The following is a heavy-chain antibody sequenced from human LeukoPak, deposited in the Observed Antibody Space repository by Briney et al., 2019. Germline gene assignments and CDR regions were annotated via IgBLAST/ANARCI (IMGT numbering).Heavy chain of an antibody. Sequence: GRCLRLSHVASVFIFSDHPFYLRHPSPHRGLERVSLIGSEGTKRYYADSVQGRFTVSRENSSYTLVLQLNTSSAGSTDVYFCARQMTSTRLFDSWGQGTLVTVSS. CDR3: ARQMTSTRLFDS. CDR1: VFIFSDHP. V-gene: IGHV3-30*04. CDR2: IGSEGTKR. D-gene: IGHD5/OR15-5a*01. J-gene: IGHJ4*02.